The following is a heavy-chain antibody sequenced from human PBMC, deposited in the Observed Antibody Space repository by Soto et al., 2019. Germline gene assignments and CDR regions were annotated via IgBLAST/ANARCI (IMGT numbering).Heavy chain of an antibody. CDR1: GYSFTSYW. CDR2: IYPGDSDT. D-gene: IGHD4-17*01. Sequence: GESLKISCKGSGYSFTSYWIGWVRQMPGKGLEWMGIIYPGDSDTRYSPSFQGQVTISADKSISTAYLQWSSLRASDTAMYYCARRDYGPPIPHCGMDVWGQGTTVTVSS. J-gene: IGHJ6*02. V-gene: IGHV5-51*01. CDR3: ARRDYGPPIPHCGMDV.